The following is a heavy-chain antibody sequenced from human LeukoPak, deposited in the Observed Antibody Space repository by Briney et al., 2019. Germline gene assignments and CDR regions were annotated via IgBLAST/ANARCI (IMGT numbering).Heavy chain of an antibody. D-gene: IGHD6-19*01. CDR1: GYSISIGYY. Sequence: SETLSLTCAVSGYSISIGYYWGWIRQPPGKGLEWIGSIYHSGSTYYNPSLKSRVTISVDTSKNQFSLKLSSVTAADTALYYCARDPRFSSGWYKGNFDYWGQGTLVTVSS. CDR3: ARDPRFSSGWYKGNFDY. V-gene: IGHV4-38-2*02. J-gene: IGHJ4*02. CDR2: IYHSGST.